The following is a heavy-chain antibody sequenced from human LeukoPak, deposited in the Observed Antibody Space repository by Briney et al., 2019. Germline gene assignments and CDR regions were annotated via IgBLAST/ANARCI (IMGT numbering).Heavy chain of an antibody. D-gene: IGHD3-10*01. CDR1: GGSISSSSYY. CDR3: ARHDYYGSGSYSRFNY. Sequence: PSETLSLTCTVSGGSISSSSYYWGWIRQPPGKGLEWIGSIYYSGSTYYNPSLKSRVTISVDTSKNQFSLKLSSVTAADTAVYYCARHDYYGSGSYSRFNYWGQGTLVTVSS. V-gene: IGHV4-39*01. CDR2: IYYSGST. J-gene: IGHJ4*02.